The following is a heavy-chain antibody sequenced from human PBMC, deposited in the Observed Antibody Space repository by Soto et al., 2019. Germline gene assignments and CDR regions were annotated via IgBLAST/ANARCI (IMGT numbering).Heavy chain of an antibody. D-gene: IGHD6-19*01. Sequence: QTGGSLRLSCAATGFTFSNHAMSWVRRAAGKGLEWVSGISDAGERTYYADSVRGRFTVSRDNSKNTLYLQMNTLRAEDTAVYYCAKDYSSVWSRGIDVWGQGILVTVST. CDR2: ISDAGERT. J-gene: IGHJ4*02. CDR1: GFTFSNHA. CDR3: AKDYSSVWSRGIDV. V-gene: IGHV3-23*01.